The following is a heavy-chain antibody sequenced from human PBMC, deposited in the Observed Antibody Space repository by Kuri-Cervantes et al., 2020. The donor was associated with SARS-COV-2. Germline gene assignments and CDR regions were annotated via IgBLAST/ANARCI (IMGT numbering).Heavy chain of an antibody. CDR1: GFTFSSYA. CDR3: ARDSGMIVVVIGAFDI. D-gene: IGHD3-22*01. Sequence: GESLKISCAASGFTFSSYAMHWVRQAPGKGLEWVAVISYDGSNKYYADSVKGRFTISRDNSKNTLYLQMNSLRAEDTAVYYCARDSGMIVVVIGAFDIWGQGTMVTVSS. V-gene: IGHV3-30-3*01. J-gene: IGHJ3*02. CDR2: ISYDGSNK.